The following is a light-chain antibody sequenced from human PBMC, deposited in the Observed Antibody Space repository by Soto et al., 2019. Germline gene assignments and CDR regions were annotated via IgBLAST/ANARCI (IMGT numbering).Light chain of an antibody. CDR2: GAS. Sequence: EIVLTQSPGTLSLSPGERATLSCRASQSVSSSYLVWYQQKPGQAPRLLIYGASSRATGIPDRFSGSGSGTDFTLTISRLETEDFAVYYCLQYGSSPMFTFGPGTKVDIK. J-gene: IGKJ3*01. CDR3: LQYGSSPMFT. CDR1: QSVSSSY. V-gene: IGKV3-20*01.